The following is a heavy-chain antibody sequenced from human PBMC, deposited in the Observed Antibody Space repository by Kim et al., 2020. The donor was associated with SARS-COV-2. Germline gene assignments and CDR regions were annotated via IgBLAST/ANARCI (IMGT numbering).Heavy chain of an antibody. CDR3: ARAPTIFGVVIIPTPYFDY. D-gene: IGHD3-3*01. J-gene: IGHJ4*02. Sequence: GGSLRLSCAASGFTFSDYYMSWIRQAPGKGLEWVSYISSSGSTIYYADSVKGRFTISRDNAKNSLYLQMNSLRAEDTAVYYCARAPTIFGVVIIPTPYFDYWGQGTLVTVSS. V-gene: IGHV3-11*01. CDR2: ISSSGSTI. CDR1: GFTFSDYY.